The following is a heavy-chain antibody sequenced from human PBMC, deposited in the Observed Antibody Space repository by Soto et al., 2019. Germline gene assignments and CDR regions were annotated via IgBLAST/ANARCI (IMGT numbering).Heavy chain of an antibody. V-gene: IGHV3-11*01. Sequence: GGSLRLSCAASGFSFKDCYMTWMRQTPEKGLEWISTIPSSGGNAYYASSVKGRFTISRDNAHNALYLQMSGLRAEDTALYYCARDMYTHYVNYFDXWGQGTLVTVSX. D-gene: IGHD3-16*01. CDR2: IPSSGGNA. CDR1: GFSFKDCY. CDR3: ARDMYTHYVNYFDX. J-gene: IGHJ5*02.